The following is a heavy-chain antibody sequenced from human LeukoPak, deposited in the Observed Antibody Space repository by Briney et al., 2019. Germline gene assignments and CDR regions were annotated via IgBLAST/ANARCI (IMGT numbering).Heavy chain of an antibody. CDR1: GFTFSMYG. V-gene: IGHV3-21*01. CDR2: ISSSSSYI. CDR3: ARRGVYGSGAFYLDY. Sequence: PGGSLRLSCAASGFTFSMYGMSWVRQAPGKGLEWVSLISSSSSYIYYADSVKGRFTISRDNAKNSLYLQMNSLRAEDTAVYYCARRGVYGSGAFYLDYWGQGTLVTVSS. J-gene: IGHJ4*02. D-gene: IGHD3-10*01.